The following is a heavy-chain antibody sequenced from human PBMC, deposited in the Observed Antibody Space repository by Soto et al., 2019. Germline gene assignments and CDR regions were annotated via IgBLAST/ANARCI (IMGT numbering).Heavy chain of an antibody. V-gene: IGHV4-39*01. J-gene: IGHJ4*02. CDR2: IYYSGST. CDR3: ARHVDFWSGYYFDY. D-gene: IGHD3-3*01. Sequence: QLQLQESGPGLVKPSETLSLTCTVSGGSISSSSYYWGWIRQPPGKGLEWIGSIYYSGSTYYNPALKSRVTISVDTSKNQFSLKLSSVPAADTAVYYCARHVDFWSGYYFDYWGQGTLVTVSS. CDR1: GGSISSSSYY.